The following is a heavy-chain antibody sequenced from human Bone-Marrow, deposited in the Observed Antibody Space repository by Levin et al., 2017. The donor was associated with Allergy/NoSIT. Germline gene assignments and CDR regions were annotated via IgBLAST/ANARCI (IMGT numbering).Heavy chain of an antibody. Sequence: SQTLSLTCAVSCYSIRSGYYWGWIRQPPGKGLEWIGSIYHSGSTYYNPSLKSRVTISVDTSKNQFSLKLSSVTAADTAVYYCAKTMVQGVTSNYYYYYMDVWGKGTTVTVSS. CDR3: AKTMVQGVTSNYYYYYMDV. CDR1: CYSIRSGYY. D-gene: IGHD3-10*01. V-gene: IGHV4-38-2*01. J-gene: IGHJ6*03. CDR2: IYHSGST.